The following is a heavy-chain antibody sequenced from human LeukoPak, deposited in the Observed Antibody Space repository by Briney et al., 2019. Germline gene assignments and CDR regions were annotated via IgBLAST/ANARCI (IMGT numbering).Heavy chain of an antibody. CDR2: IYYSGST. Sequence: SETLSLTCTVSGGSISSYYWSWIRQPPGKGLEWIGYIYYSGSTNYNPSLKSRVTISVDTSRNQFSLKLSSVTAADTAVYYCARDISSSWYNWFDPWGQGTLVTVSS. CDR1: GGSISSYY. CDR3: ARDISSSWYNWFDP. D-gene: IGHD6-13*01. J-gene: IGHJ5*02. V-gene: IGHV4-59*01.